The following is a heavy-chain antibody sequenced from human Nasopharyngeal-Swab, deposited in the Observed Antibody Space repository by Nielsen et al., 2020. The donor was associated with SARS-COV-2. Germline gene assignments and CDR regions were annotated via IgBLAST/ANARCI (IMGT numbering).Heavy chain of an antibody. CDR2: IYSGGST. V-gene: IGHV3-53*01. CDR1: GFTVSSNY. D-gene: IGHD3-9*01. J-gene: IGHJ2*01. CDR3: ARDSTGVYFDRYFDL. Sequence: GGSLRLSCAASGFTVSSNYMRWVRQAPGKGLEWVSVIYSGGSTYYADSVKGRFTISRDNSKNTLFLQMNSLRVEDTAVYYCARDSTGVYFDRYFDLWGRGTLVTVSS.